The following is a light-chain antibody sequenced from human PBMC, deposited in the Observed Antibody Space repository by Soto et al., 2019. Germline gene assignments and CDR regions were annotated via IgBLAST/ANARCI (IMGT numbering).Light chain of an antibody. V-gene: IGKV1-27*01. J-gene: IGKJ3*01. Sequence: DLQMTQSPSSLSASVGDRATITCRASQGISKSLAWYHHIPGKVPKLLIYAASTLQSAVSSRFSGSGSGTDFTLTVSGLQPEDVATYYCQNYNSFPHTFGPGTKVDIK. CDR1: QGISKS. CDR3: QNYNSFPHT. CDR2: AAS.